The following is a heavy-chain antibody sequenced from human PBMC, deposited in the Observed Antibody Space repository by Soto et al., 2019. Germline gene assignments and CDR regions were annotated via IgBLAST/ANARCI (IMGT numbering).Heavy chain of an antibody. CDR1: GYTFTTYA. CDR3: ARDYDSSGYPRYYFDY. D-gene: IGHD3-22*01. Sequence: GASVKVSCTASGYTFTTYAIHWVRRVPGQRLEWMGWISAGNGNTKYSQKFQGWVTTTRDTSISTAYMELSRLRSDDTAVYYCARDYDSSGYPRYYFDYWGQGTLVTVSS. CDR2: ISAGNGNT. V-gene: IGHV1-3*01. J-gene: IGHJ4*02.